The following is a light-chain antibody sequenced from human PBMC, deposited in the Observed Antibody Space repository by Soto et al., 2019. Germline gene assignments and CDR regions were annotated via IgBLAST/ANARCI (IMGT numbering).Light chain of an antibody. V-gene: IGKV3-20*01. CDR2: GAS. CDR1: QSVSSNS. Sequence: EIVLTQSPGTLSLSPGEGDTLSCRASQSVSSNSLAWDQQKPGQAPRLLIYGASTRATGIPDRFSGSGSGTDFTLTINRLEPEDFAVYYCQQYGSSPLTFGGGTKVEIK. CDR3: QQYGSSPLT. J-gene: IGKJ4*01.